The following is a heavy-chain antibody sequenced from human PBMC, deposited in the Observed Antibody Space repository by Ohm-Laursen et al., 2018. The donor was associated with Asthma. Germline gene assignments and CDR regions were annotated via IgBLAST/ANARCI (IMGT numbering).Heavy chain of an antibody. CDR3: AKDLQRATGFVGSSNWFDP. V-gene: IGHV1-18*01. CDR2: ISPDTGKT. Sequence: ASVKVSCKASGYTFTTYGISWVRQAPGQGLEWLGWISPDTGKTNYAYSARGRVSLTTDTSTSTAYLELRGLTSDDTAVYYCAKDLQRATGFVGSSNWFDPWGQGTLVTVSS. D-gene: IGHD5-12*01. CDR1: GYTFTTYG. J-gene: IGHJ5*02.